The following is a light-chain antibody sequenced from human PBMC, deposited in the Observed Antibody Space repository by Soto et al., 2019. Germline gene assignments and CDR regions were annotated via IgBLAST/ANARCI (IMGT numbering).Light chain of an antibody. J-gene: IGKJ1*01. V-gene: IGKV3-15*01. CDR1: QIVDNN. Sequence: EIVLTQSPGTLSFSPGEGATLXWRPSQIVDNNYLAWYQQKPGQAPRLLIHGATTRATGIPARFSGSGSGTEFTLTISSLQSEDFAVYYCQQYNNWPRTFGQGTKVDI. CDR2: GAT. CDR3: QQYNNWPRT.